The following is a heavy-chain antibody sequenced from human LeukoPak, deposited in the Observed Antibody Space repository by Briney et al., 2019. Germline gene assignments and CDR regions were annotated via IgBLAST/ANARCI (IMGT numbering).Heavy chain of an antibody. CDR2: IHANDGNT. CDR1: GFTFSSYA. Sequence: PGGSMRLSCAASGFTFSSYAMNWVRQAPGEGLEWVSSIHANDGNTYYAESVKGRFTISRDNSKDTLYLQVNSLRAEDTAAYYCARSVRPCSSTSCYFSFDFWGQGIQVAVSS. D-gene: IGHD2-2*01. V-gene: IGHV3-23*01. CDR3: ARSVRPCSSTSCYFSFDF. J-gene: IGHJ4*02.